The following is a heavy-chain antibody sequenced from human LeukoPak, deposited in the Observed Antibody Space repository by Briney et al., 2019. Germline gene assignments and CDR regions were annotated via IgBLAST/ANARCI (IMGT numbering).Heavy chain of an antibody. CDR1: GGTFSSYA. D-gene: IGHD6-13*01. CDR2: IIPILGIA. J-gene: IGHJ6*02. CDR3: ASDAEQQLGFNYYYYYGMDV. V-gene: IGHV1-69*04. Sequence: ASVKVSCKASGGTFSSYAISWVRQAPGQGLEWMGRIIPILGIANYAQKFQGRVTITADKSTSTAYMELSSLRPEDTAVYYCASDAEQQLGFNYYYYYGMDVWGQGTTVTVSS.